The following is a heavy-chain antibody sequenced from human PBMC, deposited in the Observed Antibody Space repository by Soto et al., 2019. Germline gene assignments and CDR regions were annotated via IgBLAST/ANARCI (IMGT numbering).Heavy chain of an antibody. CDR1: GYIFTSHG. J-gene: IGHJ5*02. CDR2: ISGYNGNT. D-gene: IGHD2-8*01. Sequence: QVQQVQSGTEVKKTGASVKVSCKASGYIFTSHGFSWVRQAPGQGLEWLGWISGYNGNTNYAQKFQGRLTMTTDISTSTAYMELRSLRPDDTAVYYCARGTIVLVEGWFDLWGQGTLVTVTS. CDR3: ARGTIVLVEGWFDL. V-gene: IGHV1-18*01.